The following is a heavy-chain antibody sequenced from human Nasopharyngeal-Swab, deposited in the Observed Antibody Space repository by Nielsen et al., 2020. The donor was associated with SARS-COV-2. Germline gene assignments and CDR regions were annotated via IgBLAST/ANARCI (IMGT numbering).Heavy chain of an antibody. CDR3: ARAHSEVVPAVLGLQFFYYYYMDV. Sequence: GSLRLSCAVYGGSFSGYYWSWIRQTPGKGLEWIGEINHSGSTNYNPSLKSRVTISVDTSKNQFSLKLSSVTAADTAVYYCARAHSEVVPAVLGLQFFYYYYMDVWGKGTTVTVSS. CDR1: GGSFSGYY. CDR2: INHSGST. D-gene: IGHD2-2*01. V-gene: IGHV4-34*01. J-gene: IGHJ6*03.